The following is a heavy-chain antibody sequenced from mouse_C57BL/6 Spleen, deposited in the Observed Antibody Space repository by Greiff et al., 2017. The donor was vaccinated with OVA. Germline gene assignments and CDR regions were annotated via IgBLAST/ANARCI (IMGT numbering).Heavy chain of an antibody. CDR3: TPCYGYDPY. D-gene: IGHD2-9*01. Sequence: QVQLQQPGAELVRPGSSVKLSCKASGYTFTDYEMHWVKQTPVHGLEWIGAIDPETGGTAYNQKFKGKAILTADKSSSTAYMELRSLTSEDSAVYYCTPCYGYDPYWGQGTLVTVSA. CDR2: IDPETGGT. CDR1: GYTFTDYE. V-gene: IGHV1-15*01. J-gene: IGHJ3*01.